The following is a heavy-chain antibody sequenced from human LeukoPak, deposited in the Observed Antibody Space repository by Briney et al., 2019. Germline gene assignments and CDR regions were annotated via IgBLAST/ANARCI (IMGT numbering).Heavy chain of an antibody. CDR2: IKGDGSED. D-gene: IGHD3-10*01. J-gene: IGHJ4*02. CDR1: GFTFSSYW. V-gene: IGHV3-7*01. Sequence: PGGSLRLSCAASGFTFSSYWMAWVRQAPGKELEWVANIKGDGSEDHYVDSVRGRFTISRDNAKNSLYLQMYSLTAEDTAVYYCARDVPYNMNQMYFDYWGQGTLVTVSS. CDR3: ARDVPYNMNQMYFDY.